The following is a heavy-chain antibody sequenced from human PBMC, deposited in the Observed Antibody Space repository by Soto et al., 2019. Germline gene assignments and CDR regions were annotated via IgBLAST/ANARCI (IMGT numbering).Heavy chain of an antibody. Sequence: PSETLSLTCAVYGGSFSDYYWSWIRQPPGKGLEWIGEISHAGSTNYSPSLESRATISADTSKNQFSLKLTSVTAADTAVYYCARGQTWSGYYPDWGQGNLVTVSS. CDR2: ISHAGST. CDR3: ARGQTWSGYYPD. CDR1: GGSFSDYY. D-gene: IGHD3-3*01. V-gene: IGHV4-34*01. J-gene: IGHJ4*02.